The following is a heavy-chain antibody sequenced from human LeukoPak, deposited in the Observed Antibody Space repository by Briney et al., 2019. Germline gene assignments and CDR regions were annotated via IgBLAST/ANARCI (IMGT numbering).Heavy chain of an antibody. CDR2: VGGGGQRT. Sequence: GGSLRLSCAASGLSFGAHAMHWVRQAPGMGLEWVSGVGGGGQRTHYADSVKGRFTISRDNSKNTLYLQMNSLRAEDTAVYYCAKEQNYYDSGGYYLEYFQYWGQGTLVTVSS. V-gene: IGHV3-23*01. J-gene: IGHJ1*01. CDR3: AKEQNYYDSGGYYLEYFQY. CDR1: GLSFGAHA. D-gene: IGHD3-22*01.